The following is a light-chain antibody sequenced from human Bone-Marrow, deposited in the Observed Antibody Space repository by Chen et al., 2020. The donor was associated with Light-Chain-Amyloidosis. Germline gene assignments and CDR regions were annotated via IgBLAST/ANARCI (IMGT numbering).Light chain of an antibody. V-gene: IGLV3-25*02. CDR3: QSADSSDTYVI. CDR1: TLPMQY. CDR2: KDS. Sequence: SSELPQPPSVSVSPGQTARITCSGDTLPMQYTYWYQPKPVQATQLVIYKDSQRPSGIPERFSGSSSGTIVTLTISGVHAEEEADYYCQSADSSDTYVIFGGGTKLTVL. J-gene: IGLJ2*01.